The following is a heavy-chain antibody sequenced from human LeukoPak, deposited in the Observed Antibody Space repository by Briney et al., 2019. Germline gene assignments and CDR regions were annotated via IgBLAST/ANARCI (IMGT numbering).Heavy chain of an antibody. CDR1: GGSISSSSYY. D-gene: IGHD6-19*01. Sequence: PETLSLTCTVSGGSISSSSYYWGWIRQPPGKGLEWIGSIYYSGSTYYNPSLKSRVTISVDTSKNQFSLKLSSVTAADTAVYYCARWARSSGRYFDYWGQGTLVTVSS. V-gene: IGHV4-39*01. J-gene: IGHJ4*02. CDR3: ARWARSSGRYFDY. CDR2: IYYSGST.